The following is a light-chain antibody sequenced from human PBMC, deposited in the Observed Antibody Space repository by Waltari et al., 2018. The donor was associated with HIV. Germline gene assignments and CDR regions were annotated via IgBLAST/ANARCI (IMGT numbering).Light chain of an antibody. CDR3: GTWDTSLDAGV. CDR2: DNN. V-gene: IGLV1-51*01. CDR1: SSNIGDNS. Sequence: SVLTQPPSVSAAPGQKVTISCPRSSSNIGDNSVSLFQQLPGAAPRFLIYDNNQRPSGVPDRFSGSRSGTSATLGVSGLQPGDEADYYCGTWDTSLDAGVFGGGTKLTVL. J-gene: IGLJ3*02.